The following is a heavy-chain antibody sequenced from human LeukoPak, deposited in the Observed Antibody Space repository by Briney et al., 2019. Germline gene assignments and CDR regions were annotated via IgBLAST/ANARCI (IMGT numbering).Heavy chain of an antibody. CDR3: ARAYSSGWYWMYYFDY. CDR2: ISYDGGNK. Sequence: GGSLRLSCAASGFTFSSYAMHWVRQAPGKGLEWVAVISYDGGNKYYADSVKGRFTISRDNSKNALYLQMNSLRAEDTAVYYCARAYSSGWYWMYYFDYWGQGTLVTVSS. D-gene: IGHD6-19*01. V-gene: IGHV3-30-3*01. CDR1: GFTFSSYA. J-gene: IGHJ4*02.